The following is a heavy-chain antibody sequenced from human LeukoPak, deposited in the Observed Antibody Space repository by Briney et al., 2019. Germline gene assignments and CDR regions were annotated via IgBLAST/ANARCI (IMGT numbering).Heavy chain of an antibody. CDR1: GFTFSSYA. V-gene: IGHV3-23*01. Sequence: GGSLRLSCAASGFTFSSYAMSWVRQAPGKGLEWVSAISGSGGSTYYADSVKGRFTISRDNSKNTVYLQMNSLRAEDTAVYYCAKVDYYDSSGYPFDYWGQGTLVTVSS. J-gene: IGHJ4*02. CDR3: AKVDYYDSSGYPFDY. D-gene: IGHD3-22*01. CDR2: ISGSGGST.